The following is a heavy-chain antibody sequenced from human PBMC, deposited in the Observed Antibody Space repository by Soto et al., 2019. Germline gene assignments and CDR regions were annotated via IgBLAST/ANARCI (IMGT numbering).Heavy chain of an antibody. Sequence: EVQLVESGGGLVQPGRSLRLSCAASGFTFDDYAMHWVRQAPGKGLEWVSGISWNSGSIGYADSVKGRFTISRDNAKNSLYLQMNSLRAEDTALYYCAKEINRGSPQHYYYYHYMDVWGKGTTVTVSS. CDR1: GFTFDDYA. CDR2: ISWNSGSI. D-gene: IGHD3-16*01. CDR3: AKEINRGSPQHYYYYHYMDV. J-gene: IGHJ6*03. V-gene: IGHV3-9*01.